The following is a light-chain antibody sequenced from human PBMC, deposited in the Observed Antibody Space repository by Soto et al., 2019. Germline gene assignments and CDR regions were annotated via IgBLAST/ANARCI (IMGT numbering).Light chain of an antibody. J-gene: IGLJ1*01. CDR3: SSYAGSIYV. CDR1: SSDVGGFNL. V-gene: IGLV2-8*01. CDR2: EVT. Sequence: QSALTQPPSASGSPGQSVTISCTGTSSDVGGFNLVSWYQHHPGKAPKLMIYEVTKRPSGVPDRFSGSKSGNTASLTVSGLQTEDEADYYCSSYAGSIYVFGTGTQLTVL.